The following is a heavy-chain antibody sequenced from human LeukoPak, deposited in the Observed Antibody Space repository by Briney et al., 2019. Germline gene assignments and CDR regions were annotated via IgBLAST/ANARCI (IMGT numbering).Heavy chain of an antibody. J-gene: IGHJ5*02. Sequence: ASVKVSCKASGYTFTDFYIHWVRQAPGQGLEWLGRINPNSGDTDYAQNFQGRVTMTRDTSIITAYTELSRLRSDDTAVYYCARDEYSASGINWLDPWGQGTLVTVSS. CDR2: INPNSGDT. D-gene: IGHD3-10*01. CDR3: ARDEYSASGINWLDP. V-gene: IGHV1-2*06. CDR1: GYTFTDFY.